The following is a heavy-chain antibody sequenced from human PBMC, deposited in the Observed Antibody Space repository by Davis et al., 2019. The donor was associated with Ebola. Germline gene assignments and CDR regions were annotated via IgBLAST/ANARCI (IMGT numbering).Heavy chain of an antibody. CDR2: IYPGDSDT. CDR3: ARSDYRNYYYYGMDV. J-gene: IGHJ6*02. V-gene: IGHV5-51*01. D-gene: IGHD4-11*01. CDR1: GYSFTSYW. Sequence: GESLKISCNGSGYSFTSYWIGWVRQMPGKGLEWMGIIYPGDSDTRYSPSFQGQVTISADKSISTAYLQWSSLKASDTAMYYCARSDYRNYYYYGMDVWGQGTTVTVSS.